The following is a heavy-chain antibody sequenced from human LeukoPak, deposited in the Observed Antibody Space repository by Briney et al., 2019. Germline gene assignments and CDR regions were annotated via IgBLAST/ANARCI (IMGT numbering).Heavy chain of an antibody. J-gene: IGHJ4*02. Sequence: PGGSLRLSCAASGFTFTTYSMNWVRQAPGKGLGWVSYISSGSSTIYYADSVRGRFTISRDNAKNSLYLQMDSLRDEDTAVYYCARTIPADYWGQGTLVTVSS. CDR3: ARTIPADY. CDR2: ISSGSSTI. D-gene: IGHD5-24*01. CDR1: GFTFTTYS. V-gene: IGHV3-48*02.